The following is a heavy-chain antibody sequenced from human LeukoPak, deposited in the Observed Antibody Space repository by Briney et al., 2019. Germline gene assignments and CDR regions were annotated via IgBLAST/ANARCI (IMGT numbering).Heavy chain of an antibody. CDR3: ARDTNPYGDYGEGSYYFDY. D-gene: IGHD4-17*01. J-gene: IGHJ4*02. Sequence: ASVKVSCKASGGTFSSYAISWVRQAPGQGLEWMGGIIPTFGTANYAQKFQGRVTITADESTGTAYMELSSLRSEDTAVYYCARDTNPYGDYGEGSYYFDYWGQGTLVTVSS. CDR1: GGTFSSYA. V-gene: IGHV1-69*13. CDR2: IIPTFGTA.